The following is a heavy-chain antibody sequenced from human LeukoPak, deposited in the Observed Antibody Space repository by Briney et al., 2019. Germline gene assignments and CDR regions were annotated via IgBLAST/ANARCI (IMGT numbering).Heavy chain of an antibody. D-gene: IGHD3-22*01. J-gene: IGHJ4*02. CDR2: IYHSGST. CDR3: AGDRSSGYYPNYYFDY. V-gene: IGHV4-59*01. CDR1: GGSISSYY. Sequence: PSETLSLTCTVSGGSISSYYWSWIRQPPGKGLEWIGYIYHSGSTNYNPSLKSRVTISVDTSKNQFSLKLSSVTAADTAVYYCAGDRSSGYYPNYYFDYWGQGTLVTVSS.